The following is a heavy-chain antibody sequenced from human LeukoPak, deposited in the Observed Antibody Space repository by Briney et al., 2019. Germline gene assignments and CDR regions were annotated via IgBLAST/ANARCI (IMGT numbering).Heavy chain of an antibody. CDR1: GFTFSSYA. D-gene: IGHD1-26*01. CDR2: ISYDGSNK. Sequence: GGSLRLSCAASGFTFSSYAMHWVRQAPGKGLEWVAVISYDGSNKYYADSVKGRFTISRDNSKNTLYLQVNSLRAEDTAVYYCARDSGSGYWGQGTLVTVSS. CDR3: ARDSGSGY. J-gene: IGHJ4*02. V-gene: IGHV3-30-3*01.